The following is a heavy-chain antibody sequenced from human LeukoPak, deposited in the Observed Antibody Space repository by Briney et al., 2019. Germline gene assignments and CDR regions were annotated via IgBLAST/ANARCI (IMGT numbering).Heavy chain of an antibody. CDR3: ASPNSSGYYRTFDY. J-gene: IGHJ4*02. CDR2: INPNSGGA. Sequence: ASVKVSCKASGYXFTGYYIHWVRQAPGQGLEWMGQINPNSGGANYAQKFQGRVTMTRDTSISAAYMELSRLRSDDTAVYYCASPNSSGYYRTFDYWGQGTLVTVSS. CDR1: GYXFTGYY. D-gene: IGHD3-22*01. V-gene: IGHV1-2*06.